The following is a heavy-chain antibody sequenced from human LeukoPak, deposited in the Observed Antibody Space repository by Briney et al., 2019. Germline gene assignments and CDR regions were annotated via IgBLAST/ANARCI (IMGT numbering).Heavy chain of an antibody. CDR1: GGSFSGYY. D-gene: IGHD3-9*01. CDR3: ARVGPRRYSAYYYYYYGMDV. J-gene: IGHJ6*02. CDR2: INHSGST. V-gene: IGHV4-34*01. Sequence: PSETLSLTCAVYGGSFSGYYWSWIRQPPGKGLEWIGEINHSGSTNYSPSLKSRVTISVDTSKNQFSLELSSVTAADTAVYYCARVGPRRYSAYYYYYYGMDVWGQGTTVTVSS.